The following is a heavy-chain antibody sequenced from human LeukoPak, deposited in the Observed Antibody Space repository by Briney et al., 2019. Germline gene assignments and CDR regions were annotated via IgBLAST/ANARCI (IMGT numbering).Heavy chain of an antibody. V-gene: IGHV4-4*07. CDR1: GGSISSYY. J-gene: IGHJ4*02. Sequence: AETLSLTCTVSGGSISSYYWSWIRQLAGKGLEWIGRIYTSGSTNYNPSLKSRVTMSVDTSKNQFSLKLSSVTAADTAVYYCARDQYYYDSSGSMNFDYWGQGTLVTVSS. CDR3: ARDQYYYDSSGSMNFDY. D-gene: IGHD3-22*01. CDR2: IYTSGST.